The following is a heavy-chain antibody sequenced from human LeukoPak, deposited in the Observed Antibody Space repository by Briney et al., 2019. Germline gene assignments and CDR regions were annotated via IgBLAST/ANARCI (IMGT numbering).Heavy chain of an antibody. Sequence: PSETLSLTCTVSGGSISSYYWSWIRQPPGKGLEWIGYIYYSGSTNYNPSLKSRVTISVDTSKNQFSLKLSSVTAADTAVYYCARHVHWDFAFGYYYYYMDVWGKGTTVTVSS. CDR3: ARHVHWDFAFGYYYYYMDV. V-gene: IGHV4-59*08. CDR1: GGSISSYY. CDR2: IYYSGST. D-gene: IGHD1-7*01. J-gene: IGHJ6*03.